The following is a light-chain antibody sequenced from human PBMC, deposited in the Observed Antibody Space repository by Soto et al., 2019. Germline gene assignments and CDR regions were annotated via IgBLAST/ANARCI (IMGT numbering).Light chain of an antibody. J-gene: IGKJ1*01. CDR3: VRCDGSPSRWR. V-gene: IGKV3-20*01. CDR1: QSVNSRY. Sequence: EMVLTQSPGTLSLSPGERATLSCRTSQSVNSRYLAWYQHKPGQAPRLLIYGASNRATGIPDRFSGSASGTDFTLTIRRLEPENFAVYNCVRCDGSPSRWRSGQGTK. CDR2: GAS.